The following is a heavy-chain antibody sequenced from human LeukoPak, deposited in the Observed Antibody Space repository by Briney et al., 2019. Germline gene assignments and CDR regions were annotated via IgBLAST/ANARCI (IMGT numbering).Heavy chain of an antibody. CDR1: GFTFSSYA. D-gene: IGHD2-8*01. V-gene: IGHV3-30-3*01. Sequence: GGSLRLSCAASGFTFSSYAMHWVRQAPGKGLEGVAVISYDGSNKYYADSVKGRFTISRDNSKNTLYLQMNSLRAEDTAVYYCARDKVLTGMDYYYGMDVWGQGTTVTVSS. CDR2: ISYDGSNK. CDR3: ARDKVLTGMDYYYGMDV. J-gene: IGHJ6*02.